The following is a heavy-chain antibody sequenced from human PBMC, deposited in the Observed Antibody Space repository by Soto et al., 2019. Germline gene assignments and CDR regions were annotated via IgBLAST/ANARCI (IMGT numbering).Heavy chain of an antibody. V-gene: IGHV1-69*02. CDR1: GGTFRTYT. CDR2: IIAILDVA. CDR3: ARSIQEAIEVAGPKDIWFDP. J-gene: IGHJ5*02. Sequence: QVQLVQSGAEVKRPGSSVKVSCQTSGGTFRTYTINWVRQAPGQGLEWMGRIIAILDVANYAQKFQGRVTITADKSTSTAHMELRRLTSEDTAVYYCARSIQEAIEVAGPKDIWFDPWGQGTLVTVSS. D-gene: IGHD6-19*01.